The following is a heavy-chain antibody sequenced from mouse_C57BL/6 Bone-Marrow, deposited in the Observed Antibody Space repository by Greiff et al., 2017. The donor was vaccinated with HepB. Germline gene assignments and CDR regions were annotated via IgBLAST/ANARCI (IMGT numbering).Heavy chain of an antibody. V-gene: IGHV3-1*01. Sequence: DVMLVESGPGMVKPSQSLSLTCTVTGYSITSGYDWHWIRHFPGNKLEWMGYISYSGSTNYNPSLKSRISITHDTSKNHFFLKLNSVTTEDTATYYCARGHDDYDWFAYWGQGTLVTVSA. CDR2: ISYSGST. CDR3: ARGHDDYDWFAY. D-gene: IGHD2-4*01. CDR1: GYSITSGYD. J-gene: IGHJ3*01.